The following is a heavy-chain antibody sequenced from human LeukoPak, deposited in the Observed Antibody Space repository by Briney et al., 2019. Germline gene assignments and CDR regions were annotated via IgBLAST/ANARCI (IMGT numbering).Heavy chain of an antibody. D-gene: IGHD3-3*02. V-gene: IGHV4-4*07. CDR2: IHSGGTT. Sequence: SETLSLTCTVSAGSISSYYWSWIRQPPGKGLEWIGRIHSGGTTNYNPSLMSRVTLSIDKSKKHISLRLTSVTAADTALYYCARDNGSGYTKGYEHYYYYLDVWGKGTTVTVSS. J-gene: IGHJ6*03. CDR1: AGSISSYY. CDR3: ARDNGSGYTKGYEHYYYYLDV.